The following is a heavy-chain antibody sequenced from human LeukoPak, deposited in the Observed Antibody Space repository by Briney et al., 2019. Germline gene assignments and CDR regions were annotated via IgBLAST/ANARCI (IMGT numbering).Heavy chain of an antibody. CDR3: ATHYGSGSLLCFDY. Sequence: GGSLRLSCGASGFTFSDYYMSWIRQAPGKGLEWVSYISSSGSTIYYADSVKGRFTISRDNAKDSLYLQMNSLRAEDTAVYYCATHYGSGSLLCFDYWGQGTLVTVSS. CDR2: ISSSGSTI. V-gene: IGHV3-11*04. J-gene: IGHJ4*02. CDR1: GFTFSDYY. D-gene: IGHD3-10*01.